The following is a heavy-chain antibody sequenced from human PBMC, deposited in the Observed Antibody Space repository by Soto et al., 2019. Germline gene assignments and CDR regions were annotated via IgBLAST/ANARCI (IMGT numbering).Heavy chain of an antibody. CDR2: IYWDDDK. CDR3: AHSLGEDWFDP. D-gene: IGHD3-16*01. V-gene: IGHV2-5*02. Sequence: QITLKESGPTLVKSTQTLTLTCTFSGFSLTTSGVGVGWIRQPPGKALEWLALIYWDDDKRYSPSLKSRLHTTKDTSKHQVVLMMTNMDPVDTATYYCAHSLGEDWFDPWGQGTLVTVSS. J-gene: IGHJ5*02. CDR1: GFSLTTSGVG.